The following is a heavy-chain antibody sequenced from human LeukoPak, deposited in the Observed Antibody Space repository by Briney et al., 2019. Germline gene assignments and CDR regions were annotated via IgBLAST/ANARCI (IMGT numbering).Heavy chain of an antibody. Sequence: ASVKVSCKASGYTFTSYGISWVRQAPGQGLEWMGWISAYNGNTNYAQKFQGRVTITADESTSTAYMELSSLRSEDTAVYYCYRRYYDILTGLMDVWGKGTTVTISS. J-gene: IGHJ6*03. D-gene: IGHD3-9*01. V-gene: IGHV1-18*01. CDR3: YRRYYDILTGLMDV. CDR2: ISAYNGNT. CDR1: GYTFTSYG.